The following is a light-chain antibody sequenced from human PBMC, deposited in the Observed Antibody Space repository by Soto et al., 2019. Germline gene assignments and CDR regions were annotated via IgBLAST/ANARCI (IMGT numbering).Light chain of an antibody. Sequence: QSALTQPPSASGSPGQSVTISCTGTSSDVGGYNYVSWYLQHPGKAPKLMIYEVSKRPSGVPDRFSGSKSGNTASLTVSGLQAEDEADYYCSSYGGSNNLLFGGGTKVTVL. CDR1: SSDVGGYNY. J-gene: IGLJ2*01. V-gene: IGLV2-8*01. CDR3: SSYGGSNNLL. CDR2: EVS.